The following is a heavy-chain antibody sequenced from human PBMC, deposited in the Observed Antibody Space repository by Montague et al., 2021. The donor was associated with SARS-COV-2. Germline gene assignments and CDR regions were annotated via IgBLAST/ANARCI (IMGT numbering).Heavy chain of an antibody. Sequence: NDYAVSVKSRITINPDTSKNQISLQLNSVTPEDTDVYYCARTSAYSDYWGQGTLVTVSS. CDR2: N. CDR3: ARTSAYSDY. V-gene: IGHV6-1*01. J-gene: IGHJ4*02. D-gene: IGHD5-12*01.